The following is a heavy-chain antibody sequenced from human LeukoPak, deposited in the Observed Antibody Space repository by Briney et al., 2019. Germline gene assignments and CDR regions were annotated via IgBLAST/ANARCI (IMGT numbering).Heavy chain of an antibody. J-gene: IGHJ4*02. CDR1: GLNVSTNN. CDR3: ARGNSSADY. Sequence: GGSLRLSCAASGLNVSTNNMNWVRQAPGKGLEWVSVIYRGGSTLNANSVEGRFTISRDSSRNTLFLQMNSLRAEDTAVYYCARGNSSADYWGQGTLVTVSS. D-gene: IGHD6-13*01. CDR2: IYRGGST. V-gene: IGHV3-53*01.